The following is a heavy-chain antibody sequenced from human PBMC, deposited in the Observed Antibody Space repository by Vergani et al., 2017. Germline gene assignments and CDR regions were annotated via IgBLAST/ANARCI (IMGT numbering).Heavy chain of an antibody. V-gene: IGHV4-34*01. CDR1: GGSFSGYY. D-gene: IGHD5-12*01. CDR3: ARVWGGYSGCDLIDY. CDR2: INHSGST. Sequence: QVQLQQWGAGLLKPSETLSLTCAVYGGSFSGYYWSWIRQPPGKGLEWIGEINHSGSTNSNPSLKSRVTISVDTSKNQFSLKLSSVTAADTAVYYCARVWGGYSGCDLIDYWGQGTLVTVSS. J-gene: IGHJ4*02.